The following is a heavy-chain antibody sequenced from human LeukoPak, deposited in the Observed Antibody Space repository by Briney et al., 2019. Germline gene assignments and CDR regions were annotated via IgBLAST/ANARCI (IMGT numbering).Heavy chain of an antibody. CDR1: GFTFSSYA. V-gene: IGHV3-23*01. CDR2: ISGSGGST. D-gene: IGHD3-10*01. Sequence: GGSLRLSCAASGFTFSSYAMSWVRQAPGKGLEWVSAISGSGGSTYYADSVKGRFTISRDNSRNTLYLQMDSLRAEDTAVYYCARGGGAFDFWGQGALVTVSS. J-gene: IGHJ4*02. CDR3: ARGGGAFDF.